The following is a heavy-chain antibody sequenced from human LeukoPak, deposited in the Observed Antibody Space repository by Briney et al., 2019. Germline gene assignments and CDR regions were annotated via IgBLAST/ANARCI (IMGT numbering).Heavy chain of an antibody. J-gene: IGHJ3*02. CDR2: IYYSGST. V-gene: IGHV4-39*07. Sequence: SETLSLTCTVSGGSISSSSYYWGWIRQPPGKGLEWIGSIYYSGSTYYNPSLKSRVTISVDTSKNQFSLKLSSVTAADTAVYYCAREGQLLYTDRFAFDIWGQGTMVTVSS. CDR1: GGSISSSSYY. CDR3: AREGQLLYTDRFAFDI. D-gene: IGHD2-2*02.